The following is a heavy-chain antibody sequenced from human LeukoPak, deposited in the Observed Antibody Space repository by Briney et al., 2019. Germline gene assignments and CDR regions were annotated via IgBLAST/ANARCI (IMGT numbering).Heavy chain of an antibody. Sequence: ASVKVSCKASGGTFSSYAISWVRQAPGQGLEWMGGIIPIFGTANYAQKFQGRVTITADESTSTACMELSSLRSEDTAVYYCARHPTYDFWSGYYVYYYGMDVWGQGTTVTVSS. CDR2: IIPIFGTA. CDR1: GGTFSSYA. V-gene: IGHV1-69*13. CDR3: ARHPTYDFWSGYYVYYYGMDV. D-gene: IGHD3-3*01. J-gene: IGHJ6*02.